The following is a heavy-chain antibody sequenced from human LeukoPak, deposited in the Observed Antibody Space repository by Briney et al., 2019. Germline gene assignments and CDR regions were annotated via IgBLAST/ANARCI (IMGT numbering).Heavy chain of an antibody. CDR2: MNPNSGNT. D-gene: IGHD6-6*01. CDR3: ARAERIAARSGYNWFDP. V-gene: IGHV1-8*01. J-gene: IGHJ5*02. Sequence: ASVXXXXXXXXXXXXXXXXXXVRQXXXQGLEWMGWMNPNSGNTGYAQKFQGRVTMTRNTSISTAYMELSSLRSEDTAVYYCARAERIAARSGYNWFDPWGQGTLVTVSP. CDR1: XXXXXXXX.